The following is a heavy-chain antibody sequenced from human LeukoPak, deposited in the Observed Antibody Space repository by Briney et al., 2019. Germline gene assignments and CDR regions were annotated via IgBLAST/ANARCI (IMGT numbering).Heavy chain of an antibody. D-gene: IGHD1-1*01. CDR2: ISAYNGNT. CDR1: GYTFTSYG. Sequence: GASVKVSCKASGYTFTSYGISWVRQAPGQGLEWMGWISAYNGNTNYAQKLQGRVTMTTDTSTSTAYMELRSLRSGDTAVYYCASCWNDAYYGMDVWGQGTTVTVSS. V-gene: IGHV1-18*01. CDR3: ASCWNDAYYGMDV. J-gene: IGHJ6*02.